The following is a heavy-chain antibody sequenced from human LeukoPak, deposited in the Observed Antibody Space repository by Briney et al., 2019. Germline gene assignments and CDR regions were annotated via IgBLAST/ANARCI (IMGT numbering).Heavy chain of an antibody. CDR1: GGTFSSYA. CDR3: ARGLWFGEFAFDY. Sequence: ASVKVSCKASGGTFSSYAISWVRQAPGQGLEWMGGIIPIFGTANYAQKFQGRVTITAGKSTSTAYMELSSLRSEDTAVYYCARGLWFGEFAFDYWGQGTLVTVSS. J-gene: IGHJ4*02. D-gene: IGHD3-10*01. CDR2: IIPIFGTA. V-gene: IGHV1-69*06.